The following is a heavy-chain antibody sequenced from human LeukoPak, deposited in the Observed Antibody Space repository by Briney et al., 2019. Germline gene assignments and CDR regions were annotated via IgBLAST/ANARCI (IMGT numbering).Heavy chain of an antibody. CDR1: GYTFTNYW. Sequence: GESLKISCKGSGYTFTNYWIGWVRRMPGKGLEWMGIVYPGDSDTRYSPSFHGQVTISADKSISTAYLQWTSLKASDSAMYFCARDMNNGLLPDYWGQGTLVTVSS. D-gene: IGHD2-8*01. J-gene: IGHJ4*02. CDR3: ARDMNNGLLPDY. CDR2: VYPGDSDT. V-gene: IGHV5-51*01.